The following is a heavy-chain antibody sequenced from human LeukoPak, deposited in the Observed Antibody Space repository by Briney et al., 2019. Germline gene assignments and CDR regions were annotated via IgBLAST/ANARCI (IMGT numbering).Heavy chain of an antibody. J-gene: IGHJ6*02. V-gene: IGHV3-23*01. CDR3: AKERGARADSSRIGMDV. D-gene: IGHD6-19*01. CDR2: VSDNGVRT. Sequence: PGGSLRLSCAASGFTFSSYAMSWVRQAPGKGLEWVSAVSDNGVRTHYADSVKGRFTISRDNSKNTLYLQMNSLRVEDTAVYYCAKERGARADSSRIGMDVWGQGTTATVSS. CDR1: GFTFSSYA.